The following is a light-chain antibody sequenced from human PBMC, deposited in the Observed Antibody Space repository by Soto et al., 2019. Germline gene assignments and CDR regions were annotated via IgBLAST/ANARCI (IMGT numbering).Light chain of an antibody. J-gene: IGLJ2*01. CDR3: CSYAGSTSVV. CDR2: QDI. CDR1: SSDVGRYSL. V-gene: IGLV2-23*01. Sequence: QSALTQPASVSGSLGQSITISCTGTSSDVGRYSLVSWYQQYPGKAPRLMIYQDIERPSGVSNRFSASKSGNTASLTISVLQTEDEANYYCCSYAGSTSVVFGGGTKLTVL.